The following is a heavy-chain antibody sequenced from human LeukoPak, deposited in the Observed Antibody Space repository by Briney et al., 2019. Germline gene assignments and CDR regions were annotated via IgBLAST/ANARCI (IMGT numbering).Heavy chain of an antibody. CDR2: IYPGDFDT. CDR3: ARRVTFGGSIVAAFDI. V-gene: IGHV5-51*01. Sequence: PGESLKISCKGSGYSFTSYWIGWVRQMPGKGLEWMGIIYPGDFDTRYSPSFEGRVTISAEKSISTAYLQWSSLKASDTAIYYCARRVTFGGSIVAAFDIWGQGTMVTVSS. D-gene: IGHD3-16*02. J-gene: IGHJ3*02. CDR1: GYSFTSYW.